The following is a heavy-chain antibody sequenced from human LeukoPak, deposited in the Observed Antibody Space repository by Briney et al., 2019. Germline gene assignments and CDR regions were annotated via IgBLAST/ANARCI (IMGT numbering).Heavy chain of an antibody. V-gene: IGHV3-30-3*01. CDR3: ARDYDY. CDR1: GFTFSSYA. J-gene: IGHJ4*02. Sequence: GGSLRLSCAASGFTFSSYAMHWVRQAPGKGLEWVAVISYDGSNKYYADSVKGRFTISRDNSKNTLYLQMNSLRAEDTAVYYCARDYDYWGQGTLVTVSS. CDR2: ISYDGSNK.